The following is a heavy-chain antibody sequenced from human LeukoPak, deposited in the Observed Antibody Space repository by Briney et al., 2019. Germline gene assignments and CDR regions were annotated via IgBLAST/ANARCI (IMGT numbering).Heavy chain of an antibody. D-gene: IGHD3-22*01. Sequence: SETLSLTCTVSGGSISSGDYYWSWIRQPPGKGLESIGYIYYSGSTYYNPSLKSRVTISVDTSKNQFSLKLSSVTAADTAVYYCARDPRDYYDSSGYQGMVYWGQGTLVTVSS. V-gene: IGHV4-30-4*01. CDR2: IYYSGST. CDR1: GGSISSGDYY. J-gene: IGHJ4*02. CDR3: ARDPRDYYDSSGYQGMVY.